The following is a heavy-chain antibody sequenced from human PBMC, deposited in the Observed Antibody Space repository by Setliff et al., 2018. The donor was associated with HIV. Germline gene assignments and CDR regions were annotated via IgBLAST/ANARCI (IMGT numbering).Heavy chain of an antibody. D-gene: IGHD3-22*01. CDR3: AIREDYDRGGYFDS. CDR1: GYTFPNYG. V-gene: IGHV1-69*13. CDR2: IIPFYGTA. Sequence: ASVKVSCKASGYTFPNYGISWVRQTRGQGLEWMGGIIPFYGTANYAPNFQVRVTITADESTSTASMELSSLRSEDTAVYYCAIREDYDRGGYFDSWGQGTLVTVSS. J-gene: IGHJ4*02.